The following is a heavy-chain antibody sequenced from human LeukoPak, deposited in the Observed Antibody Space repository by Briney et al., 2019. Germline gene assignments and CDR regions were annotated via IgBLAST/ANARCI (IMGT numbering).Heavy chain of an antibody. CDR3: ARYPMDAFDI. Sequence: SETLSLTCAVYGGSFSGYYWSWIRQPPGKGLEWIGYIYYSGSTNYNPSLKSRVTISVDTSKNQFSLKLSSVTAADTAVYYCARYPMDAFDIWGQGTMVTVSS. CDR2: IYYSGST. D-gene: IGHD2-2*01. J-gene: IGHJ3*02. V-gene: IGHV4-59*01. CDR1: GGSFSGYY.